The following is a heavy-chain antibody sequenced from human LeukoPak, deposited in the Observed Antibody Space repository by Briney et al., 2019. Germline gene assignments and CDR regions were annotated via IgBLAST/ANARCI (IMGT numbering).Heavy chain of an antibody. V-gene: IGHV4-59*08. J-gene: IGHJ5*02. CDR3: ARYSSVWFDP. Sequence: SETLSLTCSVSGASIRSYFWSWIRQSPGKGLEWIGYVYDNDISNFNPSLESRVTILVDRSKNQFSLKLSSVTAADTAVYYCARYSSVWFDPWGQGTLVTVSS. CDR1: GASIRSYF. D-gene: IGHD5-18*01. CDR2: VYDNDIS.